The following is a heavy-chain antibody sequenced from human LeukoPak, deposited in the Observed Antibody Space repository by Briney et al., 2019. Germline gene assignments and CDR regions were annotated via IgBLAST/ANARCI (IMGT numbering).Heavy chain of an antibody. Sequence: ASVKVSCKASEGTFSSYAISWVRQAPGQGLEWMGGIIPIFGTANYAQKFQGRVAITADKSTSTAYMELSSLRSEDTAVYYCARGPEGYYYYMDVWGKGTTVTVSS. V-gene: IGHV1-69*06. CDR3: ARGPEGYYYYMDV. CDR1: EGTFSSYA. J-gene: IGHJ6*03. CDR2: IIPIFGTA.